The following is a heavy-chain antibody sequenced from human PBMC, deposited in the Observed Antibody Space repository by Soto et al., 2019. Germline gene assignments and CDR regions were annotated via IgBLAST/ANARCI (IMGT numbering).Heavy chain of an antibody. Sequence: GGSLRLSCAASGFTFXSYAMSWVRQAPGKGLEWMGIIYPGDSDTRYSPSFQGQVTISADKSISTAYLQWSSLKASDTAMYYCASTIGRDGDYWGQGTLVTVSS. CDR2: IYPGDSDT. V-gene: IGHV5-51*01. CDR1: GFTFXSYA. CDR3: ASTIGRDGDY. J-gene: IGHJ4*02. D-gene: IGHD3-3*01.